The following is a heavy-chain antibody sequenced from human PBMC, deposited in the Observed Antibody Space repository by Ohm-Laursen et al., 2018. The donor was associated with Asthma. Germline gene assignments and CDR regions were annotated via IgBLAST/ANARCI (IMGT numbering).Heavy chain of an antibody. Sequence: GSSVKVSCKASGYTFTSYAMHWVRQAPGQRLEWMGWINAGNGNTKYSQKFQGRVTITRDTSASTAYMELSSLRSEDTAVYYCARVGYDFWSGYYPMGMDVWGQGTTVTVSS. D-gene: IGHD3-3*01. CDR1: GYTFTSYA. V-gene: IGHV1-3*01. CDR2: INAGNGNT. J-gene: IGHJ6*02. CDR3: ARVGYDFWSGYYPMGMDV.